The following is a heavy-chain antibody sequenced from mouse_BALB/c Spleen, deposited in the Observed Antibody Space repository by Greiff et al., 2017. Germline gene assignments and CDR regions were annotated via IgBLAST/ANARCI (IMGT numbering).Heavy chain of an antibody. V-gene: IGHV1-7*01. CDR1: GYTFTSYW. J-gene: IGHJ2*01. D-gene: IGHD2-3*01. CDR2: INPSTGYT. Sequence: VQLVESGAELAKPGASVKMSCKASGYTFTSYWMHWVKQRPGQGLEWIGYINPSTGYTEYNQKFKDKATLTADKSSSTAYMQLSSLTSEDSAVYYCARAGGYSYYFDYWGQGTTLTVSS. CDR3: ARAGGYSYYFDY.